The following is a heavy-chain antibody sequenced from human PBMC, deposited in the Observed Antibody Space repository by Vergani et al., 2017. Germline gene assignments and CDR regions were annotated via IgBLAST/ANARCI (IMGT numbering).Heavy chain of an antibody. Sequence: QVQLQESGPGLVKPSQTLSLTCTVSGGSISSGGYYWSWIRQPPGKGLEWIGYIYYSGRTYYNPSLKSRVTISVDTSKTQFSLTLSSVTAADTAVYYCAIVPAGSIFGVAATWIDPWGQGTLVTVSS. D-gene: IGHD3-3*01. CDR3: AIVPAGSIFGVAATWIDP. CDR2: IYYSGRT. CDR1: GGSISSGGYY. J-gene: IGHJ5*02. V-gene: IGHV4-31*03.